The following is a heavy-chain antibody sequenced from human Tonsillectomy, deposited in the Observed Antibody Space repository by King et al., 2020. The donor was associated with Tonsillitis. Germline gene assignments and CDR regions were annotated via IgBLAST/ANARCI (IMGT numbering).Heavy chain of an antibody. D-gene: IGHD3-10*01. J-gene: IGHJ4*02. CDR3: ARDYYGSGFFDY. V-gene: IGHV3-66*01. Sequence: VQLVQSGGGLVQPGGSLRLSCAASGFTVSSDYMSWVRQAPVKGLEWVSVIYSGGSTYYADSGKGRFTISRDNSKNTLYLQMTSLRAEDTAVYYCARDYYGSGFFDYWGQGTLVTVSS. CDR1: GFTVSSDY. CDR2: IYSGGST.